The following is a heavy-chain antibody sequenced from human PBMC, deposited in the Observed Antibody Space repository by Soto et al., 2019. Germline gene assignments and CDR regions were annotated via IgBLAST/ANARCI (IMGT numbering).Heavy chain of an antibody. Sequence: PGGSLRLSCAASGFTFSSYAMHWVRQAPGKGLEWVAVISYDGSNKYYADSVKGRFTISRDNSKNTLYLQMNSLRAEDTAVYYCARDLSWGAVAGTGYFDYWGQGTLVTVSS. CDR3: ARDLSWGAVAGTGYFDY. V-gene: IGHV3-30-3*01. CDR1: GFTFSSYA. CDR2: ISYDGSNK. J-gene: IGHJ4*02. D-gene: IGHD6-19*01.